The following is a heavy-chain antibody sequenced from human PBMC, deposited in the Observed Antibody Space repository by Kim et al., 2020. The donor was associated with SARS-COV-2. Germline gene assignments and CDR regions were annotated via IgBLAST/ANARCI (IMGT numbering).Heavy chain of an antibody. CDR1: GYTFTSYY. J-gene: IGHJ6*02. D-gene: IGHD3-22*01. CDR2: INPSGGST. CDR3: ASTHYDSSGYYYYYYGMDV. V-gene: IGHV1-46*01. Sequence: ASVKVSCKASGYTFTSYYMHWVRQAPGQGLEWMGIINPSGGSTSYAQKFQGRVTMTRDTSTSTVYMELSSLRSEDTAVYYCASTHYDSSGYYYYYYGMDVWGQGSTVTVSS.